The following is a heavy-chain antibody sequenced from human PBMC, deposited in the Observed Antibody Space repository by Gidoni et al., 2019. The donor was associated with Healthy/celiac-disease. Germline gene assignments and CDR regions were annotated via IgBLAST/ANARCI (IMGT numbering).Heavy chain of an antibody. D-gene: IGHD2-15*01. CDR1: GFTFSSYA. J-gene: IGHJ5*02. V-gene: IGHV3-23*01. CDR3: AKDLVVVAAKGENWFDP. CDR2: ISGSGGST. Sequence: EVQLLESGGGSVQPGGSRRLSCGASGFTFSSYAMSWGRQASGKGLEWGSAISGSGGSTYYADSVKGRFTISRDNSKNTLYLQMNSLRAEDTAVYYCAKDLVVVAAKGENWFDPWGQGTLVTVSS.